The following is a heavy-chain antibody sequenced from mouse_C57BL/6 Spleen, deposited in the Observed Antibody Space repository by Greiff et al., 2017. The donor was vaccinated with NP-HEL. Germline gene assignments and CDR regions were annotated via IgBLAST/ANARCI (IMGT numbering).Heavy chain of an antibody. CDR2: ISSGSSTI. D-gene: IGHD2-1*01. CDR1: GFTFSDYG. Sequence: EVQLQQSGGGLVKPGGSLKLSCAASGFTFSDYGMHWVRQAPEKGLEWVAYISSGSSTIYYADTVKGRFTISRDNAKNTLFLQMTSLRSEDTAMYYGARDYNGNLFAYWGQGTLVTVSA. CDR3: ARDYNGNLFAY. V-gene: IGHV5-17*01. J-gene: IGHJ3*01.